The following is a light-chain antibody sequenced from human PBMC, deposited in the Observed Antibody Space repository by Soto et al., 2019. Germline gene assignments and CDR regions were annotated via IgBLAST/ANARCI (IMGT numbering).Light chain of an antibody. CDR1: QNVANY. Sequence: EIVLTQSPATLSLSPGERATLSCRASQNVANYLDWYQQKPGQAPRLLIYGTSSRATGIPDRFSGSGSGTDFTLTISRLEPEDFAVFYCQQYGSSITFGQGTRLEIK. J-gene: IGKJ5*01. CDR3: QQYGSSIT. V-gene: IGKV3-20*01. CDR2: GTS.